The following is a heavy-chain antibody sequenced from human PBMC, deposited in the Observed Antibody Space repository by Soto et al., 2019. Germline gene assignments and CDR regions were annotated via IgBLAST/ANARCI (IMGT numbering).Heavy chain of an antibody. CDR1: GGTFSSYT. CDR2: IIPILGIA. CDR3: ALHLTGGGEFDY. V-gene: IGHV1-69*02. D-gene: IGHD3-16*01. J-gene: IGHJ4*02. Sequence: SVKVSCKASGGTFSSYTISWVRQAPGQGLEWMGRIIPILGIANYAQKFQGRVTITADKSTSTAYMELSSLRSEDTAVYYCALHLTGGGEFDYWGQGTLVTVSS.